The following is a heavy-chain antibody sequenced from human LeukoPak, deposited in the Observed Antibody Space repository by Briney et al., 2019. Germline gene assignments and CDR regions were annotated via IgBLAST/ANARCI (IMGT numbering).Heavy chain of an antibody. CDR2: IYHSGST. CDR1: GGSISSGDYS. Sequence: SETLSLTCAVSGGSISSGDYSWTWIRQPPGKGLEWIGYIYHSGSTYYNPSLKSRVTISVDTSKNQFSLKLSSVTAADTAVYYCARTYDGSGSYFFDWGQGTLVTVSS. V-gene: IGHV4-30-2*01. CDR3: ARTYDGSGSYFFD. D-gene: IGHD3-10*01. J-gene: IGHJ4*02.